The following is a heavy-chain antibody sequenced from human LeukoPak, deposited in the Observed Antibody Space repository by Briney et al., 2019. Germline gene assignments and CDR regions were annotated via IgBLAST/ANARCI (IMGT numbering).Heavy chain of an antibody. CDR2: IYSGGST. J-gene: IGHJ6*02. V-gene: IGHV3-53*01. D-gene: IGHD3/OR15-3a*01. Sequence: PGGSLRLSCAASGFTFSIYTMTWVRQAPGKGLEWVSVIYSGGSTYYADSVKGRFTISRDNSKNTLYLQMNSLRAEDTAVYYCARDRRDWSDHYYYYYGMDVWGQGTTVTVSS. CDR3: ARDRRDWSDHYYYYYGMDV. CDR1: GFTFSIYT.